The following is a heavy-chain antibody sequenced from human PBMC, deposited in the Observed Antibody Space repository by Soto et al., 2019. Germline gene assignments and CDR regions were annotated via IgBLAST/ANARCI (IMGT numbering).Heavy chain of an antibody. CDR1: GYTFTNYW. D-gene: IGHD2-8*01. Sequence: GESLKISCKNSGYTFTNYWIGWVRQMPGKGLEWMGIIYPGDSETRYSPSFQGQVTISADKSTSTAYLAWSSLKASDTAMYYCARSFEYASTSHTYYWGQGTPVTVSS. CDR2: IYPGDSET. V-gene: IGHV5-51*01. CDR3: ARSFEYASTSHTYY. J-gene: IGHJ4*02.